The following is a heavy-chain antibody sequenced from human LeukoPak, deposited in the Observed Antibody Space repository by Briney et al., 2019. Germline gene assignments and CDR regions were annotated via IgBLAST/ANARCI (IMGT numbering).Heavy chain of an antibody. Sequence: SETLSLTCTVSGYSISSGYYWGWIRQPPGKGLEWIGSIYHSGSTYYNPSLKSRVTISVDTSKNQFSLKLSSVTAADTAVYYCARGWSVGPKNWFDPWGQGTLVTVSS. V-gene: IGHV4-38-2*02. CDR1: GYSISSGYY. D-gene: IGHD3-3*01. CDR3: ARGWSVGPKNWFDP. J-gene: IGHJ5*02. CDR2: IYHSGST.